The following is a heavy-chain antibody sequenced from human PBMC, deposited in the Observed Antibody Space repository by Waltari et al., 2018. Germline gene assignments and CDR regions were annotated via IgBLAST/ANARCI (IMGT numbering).Heavy chain of an antibody. Sequence: EVQLVASGGGLVQPGGSLRLSCEASGFTFSNYWMSWVRTAPGKGLEWVANRKQDGSEKYCVDSVKGRFTISRDNAKNSLYLQMNSLRAEDTAVYYCARDRDTMVRGVISQWGQGTLVTVSS. D-gene: IGHD3-10*01. V-gene: IGHV3-7*01. CDR1: GFTFSNYW. CDR3: ARDRDTMVRGVISQ. CDR2: RKQDGSEK. J-gene: IGHJ4*02.